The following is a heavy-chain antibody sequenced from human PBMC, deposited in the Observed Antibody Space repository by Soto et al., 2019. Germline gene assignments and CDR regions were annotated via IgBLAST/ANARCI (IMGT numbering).Heavy chain of an antibody. CDR1: GFTFSSYA. J-gene: IGHJ4*02. CDR2: ISGSGKST. D-gene: IGHD3-22*01. CDR3: AKLSSVTMIVDVITGRSFDY. Sequence: QLLESGGGLVQPGGSLRLSCAVSGFTFSSYAMSWVRQAPGKGLEWISVISGSGKSTNYADSVKGRFTTSRDNSKNTLYLQMSGLRADDTAIYYCAKLSSVTMIVDVITGRSFDYWGQGTLVTVSS. V-gene: IGHV3-23*01.